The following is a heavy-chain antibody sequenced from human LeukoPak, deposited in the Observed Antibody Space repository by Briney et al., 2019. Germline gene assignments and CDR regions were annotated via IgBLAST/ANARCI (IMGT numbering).Heavy chain of an antibody. V-gene: IGHV3-7*01. J-gene: IGHJ6*02. D-gene: IGHD5-12*01. CDR2: IKQDGSEK. CDR1: GFTFSSYW. CDR3: ARSFWEWLRSSRRYYYYGMDV. Sequence: PGGSLRLSCAASGFTFSSYWMSWVRQTPGKGLEWVANIKQDGSEKHYVDSVKGRFTISRDNAKNSLYLQMSSLRAEDTAVYYCARSFWEWLRSSRRYYYYGMDVWGQGTTVTVSS.